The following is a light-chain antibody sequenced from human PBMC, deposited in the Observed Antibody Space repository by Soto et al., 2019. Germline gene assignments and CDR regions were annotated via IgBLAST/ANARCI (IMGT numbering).Light chain of an antibody. V-gene: IGKV3-15*01. Sequence: EIVMTQSPATLSVSPGERATLSCRASQSIKSNLAWYQQKPGQAPRLLISGASTRATGIPARFSGSGSGTEFTLTISSLQSEDFAVYYCQQYNYWPPWTFGQGNKVEIK. CDR1: QSIKSN. CDR3: QQYNYWPPWT. CDR2: GAS. J-gene: IGKJ1*01.